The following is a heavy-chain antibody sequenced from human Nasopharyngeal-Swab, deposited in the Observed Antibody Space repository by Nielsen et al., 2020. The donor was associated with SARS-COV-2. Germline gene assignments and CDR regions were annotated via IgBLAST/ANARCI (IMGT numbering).Heavy chain of an antibody. CDR3: ARDLLYGDFYYYYGMDV. V-gene: IGHV4-59*01. D-gene: IGHD4-17*01. J-gene: IGHJ6*02. CDR1: GDSISSYY. Sequence: SETLYLSCTVAGDSISSYYWSWIRQPPGKGLEWIGYIYYSGSTNYNPSLKSRVTISVDTSKNQFSLKLSSVTAADTAVYYCARDLLYGDFYYYYGMDVWGQGTTVTVSS. CDR2: IYYSGST.